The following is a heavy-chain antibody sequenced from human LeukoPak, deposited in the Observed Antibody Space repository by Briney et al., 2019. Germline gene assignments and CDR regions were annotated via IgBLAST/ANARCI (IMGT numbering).Heavy chain of an antibody. CDR2: ISSRGTTI. CDR1: GFSFSDYY. Sequence: GGSLRLSCAASGFSFSDYYVIWIRQAPGKGLECVSYISSRGTTIYYADSVKGRFTISRDNAKNSLYLQMSSLRAEDTAVYYCARVYYGSGSPRHFDYWGQGTLVTVSS. CDR3: ARVYYGSGSPRHFDY. J-gene: IGHJ4*02. D-gene: IGHD3-10*01. V-gene: IGHV3-11*01.